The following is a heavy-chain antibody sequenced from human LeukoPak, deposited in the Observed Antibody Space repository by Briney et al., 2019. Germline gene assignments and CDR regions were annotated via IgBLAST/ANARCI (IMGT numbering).Heavy chain of an antibody. CDR3: ARDLQFHYYYYMDV. V-gene: IGHV4-59*01. Sequence: PSETLSLTCTVSGGSINSYYWSWIRQPPGKGLEWIGYIYYSGGTNYNPSLKSRVTISVDTSKNQFSLKLSSVTAADTAVYYCARDLQFHYYYYMDVWGKGTTVTVSS. CDR2: IYYSGGT. J-gene: IGHJ6*03. CDR1: GGSINSYY.